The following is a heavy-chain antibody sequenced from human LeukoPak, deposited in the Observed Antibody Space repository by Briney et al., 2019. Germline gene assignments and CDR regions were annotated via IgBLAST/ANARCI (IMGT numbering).Heavy chain of an antibody. Sequence: GGSLRLTCVSSGFTFTSYAMNWVREAPGKVLEWVSAISGSGGRTHYADFVKGRFTISRDNSKNTLYLQLNSLRAEDTAVYYCAKRGITIFPPDYWGQGTLVTVSS. CDR1: GFTFTSYA. CDR3: AKRGITIFPPDY. V-gene: IGHV3-23*01. CDR2: ISGSGGRT. D-gene: IGHD3-9*01. J-gene: IGHJ4*02.